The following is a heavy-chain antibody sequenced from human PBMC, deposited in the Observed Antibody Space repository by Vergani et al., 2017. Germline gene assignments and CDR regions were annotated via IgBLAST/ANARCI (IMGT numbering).Heavy chain of an antibody. V-gene: IGHV5-51*01. CDR3: TRHVPCGDGACLHFDH. D-gene: IGHD2-21*01. Sequence: EVMLVQSGAEVKKPGESLKISCKYSESSFISNEIAWVSQMSGKGLQWMRNINPIDSKIAYSPSFQGQAIMSLDRSITTAYLQWRSLKASDTAIYYCTRHVPCGDGACLHFDHWGQGTQVTVSS. J-gene: IGHJ4*02. CDR1: ESSFISNE. CDR2: INPIDSKI.